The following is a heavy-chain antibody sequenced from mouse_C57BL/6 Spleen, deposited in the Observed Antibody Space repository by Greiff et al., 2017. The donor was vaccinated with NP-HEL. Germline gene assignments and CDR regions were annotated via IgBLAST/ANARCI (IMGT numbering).Heavy chain of an antibody. CDR2: IDPSDSYT. Sequence: QVQLQQPGAALVMPGASVKLSCKASGYTFTSYWMHWVKQRPGQGLEWIGEIDPSDSYTNYNQKFKGKSTLTVDKSSSTAYMQLSSLTSEDSAVYYCARSQDRGAMDYWGQGTSVTVSS. V-gene: IGHV1-69*01. CDR1: GYTFTSYW. D-gene: IGHD3-2*01. CDR3: ARSQDRGAMDY. J-gene: IGHJ4*01.